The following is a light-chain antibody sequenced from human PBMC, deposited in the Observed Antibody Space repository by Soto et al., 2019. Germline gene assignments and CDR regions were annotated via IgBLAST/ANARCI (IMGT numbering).Light chain of an antibody. V-gene: IGLV2-11*01. CDR3: CSFAGSYYV. CDR2: EVN. CDR1: SXDIEAYDY. Sequence: QSVLTQPRSVSGSPGQSVAISCTGTSXDIEAYDYVSWYQQHPGKAPKLIISEVNKRPSGVSYRFSGSKPGNTASLTISGLQGEDEADYYCCSFAGSYYVFGTGTKVTVL. J-gene: IGLJ1*01.